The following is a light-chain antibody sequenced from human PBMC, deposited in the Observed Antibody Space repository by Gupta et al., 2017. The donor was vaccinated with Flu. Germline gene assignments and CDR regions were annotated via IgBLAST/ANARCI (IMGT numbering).Light chain of an antibody. J-gene: IGKJ3*01. CDR2: GAS. V-gene: IGKV3-20*01. CDR3: QQYGSSPFT. Sequence: EIVFTQSPGTLSLSPGETATLSCRASQSVSSNSLAWYQQKPGQAPRLLIFGASSRATGIPDRFSGSGSGTDFTLTISRLEPEEFAVYCCQQYGSSPFTFGHGTKVEIK. CDR1: QSVSSNS.